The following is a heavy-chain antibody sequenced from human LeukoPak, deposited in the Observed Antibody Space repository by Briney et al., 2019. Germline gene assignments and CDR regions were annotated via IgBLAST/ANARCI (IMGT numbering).Heavy chain of an antibody. CDR3: ARGGGTPAQFDY. CDR2: IYYSGST. J-gene: IGHJ4*02. CDR1: GGSISSNSYF. V-gene: IGHV4-39*07. D-gene: IGHD2-15*01. Sequence: SETLSLTCTVSGGSISSNSYFWGWIRQPPGRGLEWIGSIYYSGSTYYNPSLKSRVTISVDTSKNQFSLKLSVTAADTAVYYCARGGGTPAQFDYWGQGTLVTVSS.